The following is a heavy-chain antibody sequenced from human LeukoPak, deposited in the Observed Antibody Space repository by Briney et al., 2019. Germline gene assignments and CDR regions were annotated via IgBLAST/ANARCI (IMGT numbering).Heavy chain of an antibody. J-gene: IGHJ5*02. D-gene: IGHD3-10*01. Sequence: PSETLSLTCAVYGGSFSGYYWSWIRQPPGKGLEWIGEINHSGGTNYNPSLKSRVTISVDTSKNQFSLKLSSVTAADTAVYYCARSRFGVWFGDYNWFDPWGQGTLVTVSS. CDR1: GGSFSGYY. V-gene: IGHV4-34*01. CDR2: INHSGGT. CDR3: ARSRFGVWFGDYNWFDP.